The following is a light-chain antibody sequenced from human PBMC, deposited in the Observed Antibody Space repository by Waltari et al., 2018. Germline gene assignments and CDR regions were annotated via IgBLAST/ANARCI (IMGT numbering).Light chain of an antibody. CDR1: ARDVGGFPF. V-gene: IGLV2-8*01. Sequence: QSALTPPPSASGSPGHSVTISCTATARDVGGFPFVSWYQQHPGKAPRLIIYDVIKRPSGVPDRFSGSKSGNTASLTVSGLQPEDEADYFCCSFSGANNVLFGGGTKLTVL. CDR3: CSFSGANNVL. CDR2: DVI. J-gene: IGLJ2*01.